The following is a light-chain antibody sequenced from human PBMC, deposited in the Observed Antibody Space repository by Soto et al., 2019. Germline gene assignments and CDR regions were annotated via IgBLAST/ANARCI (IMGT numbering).Light chain of an antibody. CDR1: DEISYY. CDR2: VLS. V-gene: IGKV1-39*01. CDR3: KQSYSYPIT. J-gene: IGKJ5*01. Sequence: IQISQSPSSLSASAVARLTSTCLASDEISYYLEWFQQKPGRAPKLLIYVLSSRAAGVPARYSGSGSGTDFTLSISRVEPEDFAVYYCKQSYSYPITFGQGTRLEIK.